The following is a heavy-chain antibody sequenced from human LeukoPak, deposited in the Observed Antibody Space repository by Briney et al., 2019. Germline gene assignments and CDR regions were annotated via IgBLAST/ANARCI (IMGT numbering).Heavy chain of an antibody. J-gene: IGHJ5*02. CDR2: ISGSGGST. CDR3: AKDPYDFWSGYGRLNWFDL. D-gene: IGHD3-3*01. Sequence: GGSLRLSCAASGFTFSSYAMSWVRQAPGKGLEWVSAISGSGGSTYYADSVKGRFTISRDNSKNTLYLQMNSLRAEDTAVYYCAKDPYDFWSGYGRLNWFDLWGQGTLVTVSS. V-gene: IGHV3-23*01. CDR1: GFTFSSYA.